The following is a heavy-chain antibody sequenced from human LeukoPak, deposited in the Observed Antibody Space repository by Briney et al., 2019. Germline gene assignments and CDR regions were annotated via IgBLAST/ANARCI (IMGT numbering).Heavy chain of an antibody. D-gene: IGHD4-23*01. V-gene: IGHV1-8*01. CDR1: GYTFTSYD. Sequence: ASVKVSCNASGYTFTSYDINWVRQATGQGLEWMGWMNPNSGNTGYAQKFQGRVTMTRNTSISTAYMELSSLRSADAAVYYCARGSLLYGSNSGVDYWGQGTLVTVSS. CDR3: ARGSLLYGSNSGVDY. J-gene: IGHJ4*02. CDR2: MNPNSGNT.